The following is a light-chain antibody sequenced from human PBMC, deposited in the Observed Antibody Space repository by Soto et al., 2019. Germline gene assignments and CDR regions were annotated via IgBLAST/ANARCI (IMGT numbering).Light chain of an antibody. CDR3: QTWGAGVRV. J-gene: IGLJ3*02. Sequence: QAVLTQPPSASASLGASVKLTCTLNSGHTNYAIAWHQQQPEKGPRYLMKLNSDGSHNKGDGIPDRFSGSSSGAERFLTISSLQSEDEADYYCQTWGAGVRVFGGGTKLTVL. CDR2: LNSDGSH. CDR1: SGHTNYA. V-gene: IGLV4-69*01.